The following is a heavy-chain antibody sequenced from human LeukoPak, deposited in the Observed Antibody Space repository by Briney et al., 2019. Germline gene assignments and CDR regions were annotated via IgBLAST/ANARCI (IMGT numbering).Heavy chain of an antibody. Sequence: ASVKVSCKASGGTFSSYAISWVRQAPGQGLEWMGWISADNGNTNYAQKLQGRVTMTTDTSTSTAYMELRSLRSDDTAVYYCARDSRGYYGSGSYPYYYYMDVWGKGTTVTISS. CDR3: ARDSRGYYGSGSYPYYYYMDV. CDR1: GGTFSSYA. D-gene: IGHD3-10*01. CDR2: ISADNGNT. V-gene: IGHV1-18*01. J-gene: IGHJ6*03.